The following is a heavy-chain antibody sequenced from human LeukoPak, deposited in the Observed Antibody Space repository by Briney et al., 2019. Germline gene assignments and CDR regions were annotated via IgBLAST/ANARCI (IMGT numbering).Heavy chain of an antibody. CDR2: FDPENGET. CDR3: TRSAMVLPYYFDY. Sequence: GASVKVSCKVSGYSLTQLSMHWVRQAPGKGLEWMGFFDPENGETLYAQKFQGRATMTEDISTDTAYLELSSLTSDDTALYYCTRSAMVLPYYFDYWGQRTLITVSS. J-gene: IGHJ4*02. D-gene: IGHD3-10*01. CDR1: GYSLTQLS. V-gene: IGHV1-24*01.